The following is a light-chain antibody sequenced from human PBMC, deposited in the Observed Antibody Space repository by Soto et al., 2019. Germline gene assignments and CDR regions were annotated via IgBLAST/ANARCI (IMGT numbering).Light chain of an antibody. CDR1: ASNIGSNS. CDR3: AACDDSLNGVL. J-gene: IGLJ2*01. V-gene: IGLV1-44*01. Sequence: QSALTQPPSASGTPGQRVTLSCSGGASNIGSNSVTWYQQLPGTAPKLDLFGNSQRPSGVPDRISGSRSGTSASLAISGLQSEDAADYYCAACDDSLNGVLFGGGTKLTVL. CDR2: GNS.